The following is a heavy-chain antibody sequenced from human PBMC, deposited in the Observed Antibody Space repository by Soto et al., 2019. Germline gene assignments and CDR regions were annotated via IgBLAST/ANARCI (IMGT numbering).Heavy chain of an antibody. CDR1: GFTFSSYA. Sequence: GGSLRLSCAASGFTFSSYAMSWVRQAPGKGLEWVSAISGSGGSTYYADSVKGRFTISRDNSKNTLYLQMNSLRAEDTAVYYCAKSSNFYGDYGKFDYWGQGTLVTVSS. CDR2: ISGSGGST. V-gene: IGHV3-23*01. D-gene: IGHD4-17*01. CDR3: AKSSNFYGDYGKFDY. J-gene: IGHJ4*02.